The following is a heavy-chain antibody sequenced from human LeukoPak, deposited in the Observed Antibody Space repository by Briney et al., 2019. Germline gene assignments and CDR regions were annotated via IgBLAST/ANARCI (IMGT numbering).Heavy chain of an antibody. CDR3: ARDKRMNYYDSSGYYLYNWFDP. CDR2: IYYSGST. CDR1: GGSISSYY. J-gene: IGHJ5*02. V-gene: IGHV4-59*01. D-gene: IGHD3-22*01. Sequence: SETLSLTCTVSGGSISSYYWSWIRQPPGKGLEWIGYIYYSGSTNYNPSLKSRATISVDTSKNQFSLKLSSVTAADTAVYYCARDKRMNYYDSSGYYLYNWFDPWGQGTLVTVSS.